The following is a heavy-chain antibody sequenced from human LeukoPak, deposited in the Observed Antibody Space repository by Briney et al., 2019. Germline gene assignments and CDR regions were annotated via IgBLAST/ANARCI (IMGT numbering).Heavy chain of an antibody. CDR1: GFTVSTNS. V-gene: IGHV3-53*01. CDR2: IYSDNT. CDR3: ARRAGAYSHPYDY. D-gene: IGHD4/OR15-4a*01. J-gene: IGHJ4*02. Sequence: GSLRLSCAASGFTVSTNSMSWVRQAPGKGLEWVSFIYSDNTHYSDSVKGRFTISRDNSKNTLYLQMNSLRAEDTAVYYCARRAGAYSHPYDYWGQGTLVTVSS.